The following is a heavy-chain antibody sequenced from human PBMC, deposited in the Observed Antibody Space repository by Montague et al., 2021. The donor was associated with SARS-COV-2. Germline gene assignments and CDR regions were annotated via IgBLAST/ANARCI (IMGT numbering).Heavy chain of an antibody. CDR2: IYNRGST. V-gene: IGHV4-61*02. J-gene: IGHJ6*02. CDR3: ARDLGAYYGMDV. Sequence: TLSLTCTVSGGSISSGTYHWSWIRQPAGKGLEWIGRIYNRGSTNYNPSLKSRITISVDTSKNQFSLKLTSVTAADTAVYYCARDLGAYYGMDVWGQGTTVTVSS. D-gene: IGHD3-10*01. CDR1: GGSISSGTYH.